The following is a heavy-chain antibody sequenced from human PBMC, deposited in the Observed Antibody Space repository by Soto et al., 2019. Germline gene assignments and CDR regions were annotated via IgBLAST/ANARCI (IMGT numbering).Heavy chain of an antibody. D-gene: IGHD3-10*01. J-gene: IGHJ4*02. V-gene: IGHV3-23*01. CDR3: AKDQLWFGEFDY. Sequence: EVQLLESGGGLVQPGGSLRLSCAASGFTFSSYAMSWVRQAPGKGLEWVSAISGSGGSTYYADSVKGRFTISRDNSRNTLYLQMNSLRAEDTAVYYCAKDQLWFGEFDYWGQGTLVTVSS. CDR2: ISGSGGST. CDR1: GFTFSSYA.